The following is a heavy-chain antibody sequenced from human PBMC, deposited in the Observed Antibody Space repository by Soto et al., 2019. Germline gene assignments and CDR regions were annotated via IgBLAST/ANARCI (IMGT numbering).Heavy chain of an antibody. J-gene: IGHJ4*02. CDR1: GFTFSGSA. Sequence: GGSLRLSCAASGFTFSGSAMHWVRQASGKGLEWVGRIRSKANSYATAYAASVKGRFTISRDDSKNTAYLQMNSLKTEDTAVYYCTSRTSGYCSSTSCYHEVDYWGQGTLVTVSS. CDR2: IRSKANSYAT. V-gene: IGHV3-73*01. CDR3: TSRTSGYCSSTSCYHEVDY. D-gene: IGHD2-2*01.